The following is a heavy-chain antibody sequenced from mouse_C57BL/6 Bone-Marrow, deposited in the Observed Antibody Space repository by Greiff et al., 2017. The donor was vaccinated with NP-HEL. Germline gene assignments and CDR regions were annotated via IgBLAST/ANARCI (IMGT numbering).Heavy chain of an antibody. V-gene: IGHV14-4*01. CDR1: GFNIKDDY. J-gene: IGHJ2*01. CDR3: TGSYYYGSSYGDY. D-gene: IGHD1-1*01. CDR2: IDPENGDT. Sequence: EVQLQQSGAELVRPGASVKLSCTASGFNIKDDYMHWVKQRPEQGLEWIGWIDPENGDTEYASKFQGKATITADTSSNTAYLQLSSLTSEDTAVYYCTGSYYYGSSYGDYWGQGTTLTVSS.